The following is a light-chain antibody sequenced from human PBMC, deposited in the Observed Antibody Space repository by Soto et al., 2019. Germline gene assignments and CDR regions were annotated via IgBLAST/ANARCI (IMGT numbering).Light chain of an antibody. Sequence: DIVMTQYPDSLAVSLGERATINCKSSQSVLNSSNNKNYLVWYQQKPGKAPKLLIFAASSLQSGVPSRFSGSRSGPDFTLTINSLQPEDFATYYCQQAYSTPWTFGQGTKVDI. V-gene: IGKV4-1*01. CDR3: QQAYSTPWT. CDR2: AAS. CDR1: QSVLNSSNNKNY. J-gene: IGKJ1*01.